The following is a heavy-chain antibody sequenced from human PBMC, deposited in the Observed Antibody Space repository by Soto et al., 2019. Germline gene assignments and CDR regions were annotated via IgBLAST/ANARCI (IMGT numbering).Heavy chain of an antibody. V-gene: IGHV3-30*18. D-gene: IGHD3-22*01. CDR3: EKGYDSSGYNWIDY. CDR2: ISYDGSNK. J-gene: IGHJ4*02. CDR1: GITFSNYA. Sequence: GGSLRLSCAASGITFSNYAMHWVSQAPGKGLEWVALISYDGSNKYYVDSVKGRYTISRDNAKNTLYLQMNSLRTEDTAVYYCEKGYDSSGYNWIDYWGQGTLVTVSS.